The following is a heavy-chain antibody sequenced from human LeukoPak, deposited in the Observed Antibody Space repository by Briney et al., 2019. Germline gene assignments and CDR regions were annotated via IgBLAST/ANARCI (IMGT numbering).Heavy chain of an antibody. J-gene: IGHJ6*03. CDR1: GYSFTSYW. Sequence: GESLKISCKGSGYSFTSYWIGWVRQMPGKGLEWMGIIYPGDSDTRHSPSFQGQVTISADKSISTAYLQWSSLKASDTAMYYCARPPGGVTTYYYYMDVWGKGTTVTVSS. CDR3: ARPPGGVTTYYYYMDV. V-gene: IGHV5-51*01. D-gene: IGHD4-11*01. CDR2: IYPGDSDT.